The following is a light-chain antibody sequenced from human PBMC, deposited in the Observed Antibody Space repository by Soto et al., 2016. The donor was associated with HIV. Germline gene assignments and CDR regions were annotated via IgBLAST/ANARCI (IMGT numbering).Light chain of an antibody. V-gene: IGKV1-5*03. Sequence: IRMTQSPSTLSAFVGDTITITCRASQGVSSWLAWYQHKPPNAPKLLIYKASTLESGVPSRFSGSGSGTEFTLTISSLQPDDYATYYCQQYNSYQYTFGQGTKLEI. CDR3: QQYNSYQYT. CDR2: KAS. J-gene: IGKJ2*01. CDR1: QGVSSW.